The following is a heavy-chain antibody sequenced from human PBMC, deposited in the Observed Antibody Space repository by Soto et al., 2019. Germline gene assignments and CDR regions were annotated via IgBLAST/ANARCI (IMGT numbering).Heavy chain of an antibody. CDR1: CGSISSGGYS. V-gene: IGHV4-30-2*01. Sequence: KPSETLPLTCAVSCGSISSGGYSWSWIRQPPGKGLEWIGYIYHSGSTYYNPSLKSRVTISVDRSKNQFSLKLSSVTAADTAVYYCARDNSGFDYWGQGTLVTVSS. D-gene: IGHD1-20*01. CDR2: IYHSGST. CDR3: ARDNSGFDY. J-gene: IGHJ4*02.